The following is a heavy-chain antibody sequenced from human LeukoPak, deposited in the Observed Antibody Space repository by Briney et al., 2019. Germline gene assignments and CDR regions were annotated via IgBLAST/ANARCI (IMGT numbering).Heavy chain of an antibody. V-gene: IGHV1-2*04. CDR1: GYTFTGYY. CDR3: ARGSPSYAQWHFDL. Sequence: GASVKVSCKASGYTFTGYYIHWVRQAPGQGLEWMGWIIPNTGGTNYAQKFQDWVTMSSGTSISTAYMELSSLRSDDTAVYYCARGSPSYAQWHFDLWGRGTLVTVSS. D-gene: IGHD2/OR15-2a*01. CDR2: IIPNTGGT. J-gene: IGHJ2*01.